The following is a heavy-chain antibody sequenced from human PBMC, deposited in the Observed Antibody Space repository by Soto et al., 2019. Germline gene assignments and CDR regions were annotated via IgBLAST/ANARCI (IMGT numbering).Heavy chain of an antibody. CDR2: IYHSGST. V-gene: IGHV4-4*02. Sequence: SETLSLTCAVSGGSISSNNWWSWVRQPPGKGLEWIGEIYHSGSTNYNPSLKSRVTISVDRSKNQFSLNLSSVTAADTAVYYCARDSSPDCSSTSCYGAYWGQGTLVTVSS. CDR3: ARDSSPDCSSTSCYGAY. CDR1: GGSISSNNW. D-gene: IGHD2-2*01. J-gene: IGHJ4*02.